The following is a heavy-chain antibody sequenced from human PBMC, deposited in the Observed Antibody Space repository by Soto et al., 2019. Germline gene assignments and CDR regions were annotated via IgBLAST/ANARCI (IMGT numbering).Heavy chain of an antibody. CDR3: ARDLCSSTSCYACSCWFDP. CDR1: GYTFTSYG. D-gene: IGHD2-2*01. CDR2: ISAYNGNT. J-gene: IGHJ5*02. V-gene: IGHV1-18*01. Sequence: QVQLVQSGAEVKKPGASVKVSCKASGYTFTSYGISWVRQAPGQGLEWMGWISAYNGNTNYAQKLRGRVTMPTDTSTSTAYMELRSLRSDDTAVYYCARDLCSSTSCYACSCWFDPWGQGTLVTVSS.